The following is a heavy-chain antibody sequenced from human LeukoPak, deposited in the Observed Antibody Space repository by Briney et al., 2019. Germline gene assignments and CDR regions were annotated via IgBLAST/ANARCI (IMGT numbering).Heavy chain of an antibody. CDR2: INHSGST. CDR1: GGSFSGYY. V-gene: IGHV4-34*01. Sequence: PSETLSLTCAVYGGSFSGYYWSWIRQPPGKGLEWIGEINHSGSTNYNPSLKSRVTISVDTSKNQFSLKLSSVTAADTAVYYCARQEGTPPNYFDYWGQGTLVTVSS. CDR3: ARQEGTPPNYFDY. J-gene: IGHJ4*02. D-gene: IGHD1-1*01.